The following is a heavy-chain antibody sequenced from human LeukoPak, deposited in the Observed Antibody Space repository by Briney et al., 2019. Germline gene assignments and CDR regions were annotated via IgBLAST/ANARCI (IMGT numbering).Heavy chain of an antibody. CDR1: GGSISSGGYS. V-gene: IGHV4-30-2*01. CDR2: IYHSGST. J-gene: IGHJ4*02. CDR3: ARGSRGYSGPIDY. Sequence: SETLSLTCAVSGGSISSGGYSWSWLRQPPGKGLEWIGYIYHSGSTYYNPSLKSRVTISVDRSKNQFSLKLSSVTAADTAVYYCARGSRGYSGPIDYWGQGTLVTVSS. D-gene: IGHD5-12*01.